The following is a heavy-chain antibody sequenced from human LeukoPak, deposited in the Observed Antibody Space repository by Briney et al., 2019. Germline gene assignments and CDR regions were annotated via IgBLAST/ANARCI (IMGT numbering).Heavy chain of an antibody. V-gene: IGHV1-2*06. CDR3: ARDFGDYYDSSGYDPDY. J-gene: IGHJ4*02. D-gene: IGHD3-22*01. CDR2: INPNSGGT. Sequence: ASVKVSCKASGYTFTGYYMHWVRQAPGQGLEWMGRINPNSGGTNYAQKFPGRVTMTRDTSISTAYMELSRLRSDDTAVYYCARDFGDYYDSSGYDPDYWGQGTLVTVSS. CDR1: GYTFTGYY.